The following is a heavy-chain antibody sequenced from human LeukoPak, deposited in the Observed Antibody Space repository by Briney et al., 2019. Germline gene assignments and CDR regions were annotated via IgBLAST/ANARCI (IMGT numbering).Heavy chain of an antibody. J-gene: IGHJ4*02. D-gene: IGHD1-26*01. Sequence: SETLSLTCTVSGGSISSSSYYWGWIRQPPGKGLEWIGSIYYSGSTYYNPSLKSRVTISVDTSKNQFSLKLTSVTAADTAVYYCARVPLGATHIFDYWGQGTLVTVSS. V-gene: IGHV4-39*07. CDR2: IYYSGST. CDR3: ARVPLGATHIFDY. CDR1: GGSISSSSYY.